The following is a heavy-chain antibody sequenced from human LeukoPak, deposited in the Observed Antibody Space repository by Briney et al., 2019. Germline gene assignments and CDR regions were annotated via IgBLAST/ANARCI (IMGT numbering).Heavy chain of an antibody. CDR2: INPNSGGT. D-gene: IGHD6-6*01. CDR3: ARIAAPTGGYGMDV. CDR1: GYTFTGYY. Sequence: GASVKVSCKASGYTFTGYYMHWVRQAPGQGLECMGWINPNSGGTNYAQKFQGRVTMTRDTSISTAYMELSRLRSDDTAVYYCARIAAPTGGYGMDVWGQGTTVTVSS. V-gene: IGHV1-2*02. J-gene: IGHJ6*02.